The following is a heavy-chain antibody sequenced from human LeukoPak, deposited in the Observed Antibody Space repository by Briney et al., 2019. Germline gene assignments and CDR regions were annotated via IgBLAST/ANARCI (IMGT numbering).Heavy chain of an antibody. CDR3: ARDFNYYDSSGYPHWYFDL. CDR2: ITASGSTI. CDR1: GFTFSSYE. V-gene: IGHV3-48*03. Sequence: PRGSLRLSCAASGFTFSSYEMNWVRQAPGKGLEWVSYITASGSTIYYADSVKGRFTISRDNAKNSLYLQMNSLRAEDTAVYYCARDFNYYDSSGYPHWYFDLWGRGTLVTVSS. J-gene: IGHJ2*01. D-gene: IGHD3-22*01.